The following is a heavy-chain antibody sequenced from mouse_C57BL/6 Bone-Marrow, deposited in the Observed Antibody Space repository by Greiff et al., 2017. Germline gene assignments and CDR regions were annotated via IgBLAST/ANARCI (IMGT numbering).Heavy chain of an antibody. CDR2: IDPETGGT. CDR1: GYTFTDYE. J-gene: IGHJ4*01. D-gene: IGHD1-1*02. V-gene: IGHV1-15*01. CDR3: TRGLWD. Sequence: QVQLKESGAELVRPGASVTLSCKASGYTFTDYEMHWVKQTPVHGLEWIGAIDPETGGTAYNQKFKGKAILTADKSSSTAYMELRSLTSEDSAGYYCTRGLWDWGQGTSVTVSS.